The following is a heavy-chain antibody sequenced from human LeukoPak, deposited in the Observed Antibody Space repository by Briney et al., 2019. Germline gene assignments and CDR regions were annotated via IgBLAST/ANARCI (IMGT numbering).Heavy chain of an antibody. V-gene: IGHV4-59*01. D-gene: IGHD1-1*01. CDR1: GGSISSYY. Sequence: SETLSLTCTVSGGSISSYYWSWIRQPPGKGLEWIGCSYHRGSTSHNPSLKSRVAISVDTSKNQFSLKLTSVTAADTAVYYCARDRELGYWGQGTLVTVSS. CDR3: ARDRELGY. J-gene: IGHJ4*02. CDR2: SYHRGST.